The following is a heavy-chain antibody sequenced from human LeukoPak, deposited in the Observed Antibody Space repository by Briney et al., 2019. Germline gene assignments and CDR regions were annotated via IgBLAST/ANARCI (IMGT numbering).Heavy chain of an antibody. CDR2: IYYSGSS. J-gene: IGHJ5*02. CDR3: ARQSVFGFGELFPFDP. Sequence: PSETLSLTCTVSGGSISSSSYYWGWIRQPPGKGLEWIGSIYYSGSSYYHPSLKSRVTISVDTSKNQFSLKLSSVTAADTAVYYCARQSVFGFGELFPFDPWGQGTLVTVSS. V-gene: IGHV4-39*01. D-gene: IGHD3-10*01. CDR1: GGSISSSSYY.